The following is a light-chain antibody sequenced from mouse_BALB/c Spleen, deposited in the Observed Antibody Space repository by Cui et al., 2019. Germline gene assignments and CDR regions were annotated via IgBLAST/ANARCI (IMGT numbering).Light chain of an antibody. V-gene: IGKV8-19*01. J-gene: IGKJ2*01. Sequence: DIVMTQSPSSLTVTAGEKVTMSCKSSQSLLNSGNQKNYLTWYQQKPGQPPKLLIYWASTRESGVPDRFTGSGSGTDFTLTISSVQAEDLAVYYCQNDYSYPYTFGWGTKLEIK. CDR1: QSLLNSGNQKNY. CDR3: QNDYSYPYT. CDR2: WAS.